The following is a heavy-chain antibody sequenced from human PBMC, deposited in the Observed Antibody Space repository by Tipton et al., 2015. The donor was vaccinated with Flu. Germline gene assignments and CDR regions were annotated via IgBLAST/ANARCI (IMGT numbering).Heavy chain of an antibody. D-gene: IGHD6-19*01. J-gene: IGHJ1*01. Sequence: TLSLTCTVSGGSISSGSYYWSWIRQPAGKGLEWIGRIYTSGSTNYNPSLKSRVTISVGTSKNQFSLKLSSVTAADTAVYYCAREKGGAVADRAEYFQHWGQGTLVTVSS. CDR1: GGSISSGSYY. CDR2: IYTSGST. V-gene: IGHV4-61*02. CDR3: AREKGGAVADRAEYFQH.